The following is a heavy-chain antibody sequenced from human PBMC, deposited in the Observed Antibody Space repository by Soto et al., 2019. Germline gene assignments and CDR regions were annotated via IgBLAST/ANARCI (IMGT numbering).Heavy chain of an antibody. Sequence: EVQVVESGGGLVKPGGSLRLSCAASGFTFETSSMTWVRQAPGKGLEWVSSISSDGKTTFHADSVKGRFTISRDNRKKSLFLQMNSLRAEDTAVYYCARGTILGARGNDYWGQGTLVTVSS. CDR1: GFTFETSS. V-gene: IGHV3-21*01. D-gene: IGHD2-21*01. J-gene: IGHJ4*02. CDR3: ARGTILGARGNDY. CDR2: ISSDGKTT.